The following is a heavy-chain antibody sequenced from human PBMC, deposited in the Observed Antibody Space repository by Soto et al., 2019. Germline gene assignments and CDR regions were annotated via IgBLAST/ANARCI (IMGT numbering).Heavy chain of an antibody. V-gene: IGHV3-23*01. CDR2: ISGSGGST. CDR1: GFTFSGYA. Sequence: EVQLLESGGALVQPGGSLRLSCAASGFTFSGYAMSWVRQAPGKGLEWVSGISGSGGSTYYADSVKGRFTISRDNSKNTLYLQMNSLRAEDTAVYYCAKDGSMYYYYYYGMDVWGQGTTVTVSS. CDR3: AKDGSMYYYYYYGMDV. D-gene: IGHD6-13*01. J-gene: IGHJ6*02.